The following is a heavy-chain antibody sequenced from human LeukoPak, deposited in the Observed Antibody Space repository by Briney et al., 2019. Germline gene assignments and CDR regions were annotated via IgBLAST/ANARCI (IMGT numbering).Heavy chain of an antibody. CDR3: ARVQELKRPSTRIVVVNPVAYYYYYMDV. D-gene: IGHD3-22*01. CDR2: ISAYNGYT. Sequence: ASVKVSCKASGYTFTSYGISWVRQAPGQGLEWMGWISAYNGYTNYAQKLQGRVTMTTDTSTSTAYMELRSLRSDDTAVYYCARVQELKRPSTRIVVVNPVAYYYYYMDVWGKGTTVTVSS. CDR1: GYTFTSYG. J-gene: IGHJ6*03. V-gene: IGHV1-18*01.